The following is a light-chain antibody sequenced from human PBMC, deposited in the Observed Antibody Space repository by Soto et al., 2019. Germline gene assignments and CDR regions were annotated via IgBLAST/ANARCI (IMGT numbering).Light chain of an antibody. CDR3: QQRSNRPSLT. CDR1: QSVGSY. J-gene: IGKJ5*01. V-gene: IGKV3-11*01. CDR2: DAS. Sequence: EIVLIQSPATLSLSPGERATLSCRASQSVGSYLAWYQHKPGQAPRLLISDASNRATGIPARFSGSGSETDFTLTISSLEPEDSAVYYCQQRSNRPSLTFGGRTRLEIK.